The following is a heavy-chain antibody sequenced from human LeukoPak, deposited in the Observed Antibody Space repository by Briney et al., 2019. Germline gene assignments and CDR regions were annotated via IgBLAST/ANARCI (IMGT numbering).Heavy chain of an antibody. Sequence: GGSLRLSCAASGFIYDDFGMSWVRQAPGKGLEWVSGISLNGGSTGYADSVKGRFTISRDNAKNSLYLQMNSLRADDTALYYCARVSTIFPGYYYFDYWGQGTLVTVSS. CDR1: GFIYDDFG. CDR3: ARVSTIFPGYYYFDY. V-gene: IGHV3-20*04. CDR2: ISLNGGST. J-gene: IGHJ4*02. D-gene: IGHD5/OR15-5a*01.